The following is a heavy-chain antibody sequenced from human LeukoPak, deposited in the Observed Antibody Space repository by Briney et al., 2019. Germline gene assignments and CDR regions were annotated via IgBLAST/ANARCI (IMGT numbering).Heavy chain of an antibody. Sequence: GGSLRLSCAASGFTFSDYYMSWIRQAPGKGLEWVSYISSSGSTIYYADSVKGRFTISRDNAKNSLYLQMNSLRAEDTAVYYCARDPHRGPRYFDLWGRGTLVTVSS. CDR2: ISSSGSTI. CDR3: ARDPHRGPRYFDL. CDR1: GFTFSDYY. V-gene: IGHV3-11*01. J-gene: IGHJ2*01.